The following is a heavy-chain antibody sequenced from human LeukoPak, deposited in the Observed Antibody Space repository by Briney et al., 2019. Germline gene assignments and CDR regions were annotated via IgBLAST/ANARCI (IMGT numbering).Heavy chain of an antibody. J-gene: IGHJ4*02. CDR1: GGSISSYY. V-gene: IGHV4-59*08. Sequence: SETLSLTCTVSGGSISSYYWSWIRQPPGKGLEWIGYIYYSGSSNYNPSLKSRVTISVDTSKNQFSLKLSSVTAADTAVYYCGEGVAGYFDYWGQGTLVTVSS. D-gene: IGHD6-19*01. CDR2: IYYSGSS. CDR3: GEGVAGYFDY.